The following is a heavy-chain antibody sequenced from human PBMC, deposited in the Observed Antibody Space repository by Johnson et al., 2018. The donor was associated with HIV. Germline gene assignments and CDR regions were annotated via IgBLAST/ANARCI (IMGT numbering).Heavy chain of an antibody. J-gene: IGHJ3*02. CDR3: ARAYNDAFDI. V-gene: IGHV3-43*01. D-gene: IGHD5-24*01. CDR1: GFTFDDYT. Sequence: VQLVESGGGLVKPGGSLRLSCAASGFTFDDYTMHWVRQAPGKGLEWVSLISWDGGSTYYADSVKGRFTISRDNSKNTLYLQMNSLRAEDTAVFYCARAYNDAFDIWGQGTMVTVSS. CDR2: ISWDGGST.